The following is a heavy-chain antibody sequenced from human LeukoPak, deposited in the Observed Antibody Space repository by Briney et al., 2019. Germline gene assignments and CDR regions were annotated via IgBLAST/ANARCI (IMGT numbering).Heavy chain of an antibody. Sequence: GGSLRLSCAASGFTFSGFSMSWVRQRPTKGLEWVANIKQDGSERYYVDSVKGRFTISRDNAKNSLSLQMNNLRVEDTAVYYCARAGSHWHYVYWGQGTVVTASS. J-gene: IGHJ4*02. CDR1: GFTFSGFS. CDR2: IKQDGSER. CDR3: ARAGSHWHYVY. V-gene: IGHV3-7*01. D-gene: IGHD3-10*01.